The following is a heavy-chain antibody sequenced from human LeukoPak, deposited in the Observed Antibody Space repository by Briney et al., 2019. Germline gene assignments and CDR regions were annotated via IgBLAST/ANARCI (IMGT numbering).Heavy chain of an antibody. D-gene: IGHD1-26*01. Sequence: GASVKVSCKASGYTFTDYYIHWVRQAPGQGLEWMGWINPNSGGTTYAQKFQGTVTMATDTSTTTAYMELGRLTSDDAAIYYCARVRSGSYCFEYWGQGTLVTVTS. V-gene: IGHV1-2*02. CDR3: ARVRSGSYCFEY. CDR2: INPNSGGT. CDR1: GYTFTDYY. J-gene: IGHJ4*02.